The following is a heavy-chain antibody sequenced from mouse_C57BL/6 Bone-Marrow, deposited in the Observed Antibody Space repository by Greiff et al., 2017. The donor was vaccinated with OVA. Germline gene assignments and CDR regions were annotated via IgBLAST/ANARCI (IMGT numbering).Heavy chain of an antibody. CDR2: ISYSGST. J-gene: IGHJ1*03. D-gene: IGHD1-1*01. CDR3: ARRAGGSYWYFDV. V-gene: IGHV3-8*01. Sequence: DVKLVESGPGLAKPSQTLSLPCSVTGYSITSDYWNWIRKFPGNKLEYMGYISYSGSTYYNPSLKSRISITRDTSKNQYYLQLNSVTTEDTATYYCARRAGGSYWYFDVWGTGTTVTVSS. CDR1: GYSITSDY.